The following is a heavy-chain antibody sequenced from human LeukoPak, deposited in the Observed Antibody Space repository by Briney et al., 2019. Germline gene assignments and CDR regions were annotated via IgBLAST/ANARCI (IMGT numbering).Heavy chain of an antibody. CDR2: IYSGGST. Sequence: GGSLRLSCAASGFTFSSCWMHWVRQDPGKGLEWVSVIYSGGSTYYADSMKGRFTISRDNSKNTLYLQMNSLRAEDTAVYYCARDLGSDSSGWYQGAFDIWGQGTMVTVSS. J-gene: IGHJ3*02. V-gene: IGHV3-66*01. CDR3: ARDLGSDSSGWYQGAFDI. CDR1: GFTFSSCW. D-gene: IGHD6-19*01.